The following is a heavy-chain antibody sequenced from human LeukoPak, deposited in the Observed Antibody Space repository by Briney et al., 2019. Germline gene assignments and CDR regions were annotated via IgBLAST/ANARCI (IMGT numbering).Heavy chain of an antibody. D-gene: IGHD3-22*01. Sequence: GGSLRLSCAASGFTFSSYWMSWVRQAPGKGLEWVANIKQDGSEKYYVDSVKGRFTISRDNAKSSLYLQMNSLRAEDTAVYYCARDPPNYYDSSGYPYWGQGTLVTVSS. CDR3: ARDPPNYYDSSGYPY. J-gene: IGHJ4*02. CDR1: GFTFSSYW. CDR2: IKQDGSEK. V-gene: IGHV3-7*01.